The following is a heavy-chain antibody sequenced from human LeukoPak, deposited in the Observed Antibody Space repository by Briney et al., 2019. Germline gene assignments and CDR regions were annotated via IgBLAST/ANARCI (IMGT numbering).Heavy chain of an antibody. D-gene: IGHD2-2*01. CDR3: ASPRRGYCSSTSCPSYYYYYMDV. CDR2: INHSGST. CDR1: CRSFSDYY. J-gene: IGHJ6*03. V-gene: IGHV4-34*01. Sequence: PSETLSLTCAVYCRSFSDYYWSWIRQPPGKGLEWIGEINHSGSTNYNPSLKSRVTISVDTSKNQFSLKLSSVTAADTAVYYCASPRRGYCSSTSCPSYYYYYMDVWGKGTTVTVSS.